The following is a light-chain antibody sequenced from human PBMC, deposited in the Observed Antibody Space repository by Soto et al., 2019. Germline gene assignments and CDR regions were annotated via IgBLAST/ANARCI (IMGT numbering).Light chain of an antibody. CDR2: DDN. Sequence: QSVLTQPPSVSAAPGQKVTISCSGSSSNVGGNSVSWYQQLPGTAPKLLIYDDNKRPSGIPDRFSGSKSGTSATLGITGFQNGDEADYYRGSWDSSMSAYVFGTGTKVTVL. CDR1: SSNVGGNS. CDR3: GSWDSSMSAYV. V-gene: IGLV1-51*01. J-gene: IGLJ1*01.